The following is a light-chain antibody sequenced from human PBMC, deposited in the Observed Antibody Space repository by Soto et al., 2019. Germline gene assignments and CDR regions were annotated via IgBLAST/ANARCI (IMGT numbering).Light chain of an antibody. CDR2: DAS. Sequence: EIVLTQSPGTLSLSPGESATLSCRASQSVGRNYLAWFQHKPDQAPRLLICDASNRATGVPDRFSGSGSGTDFTLSVTRLEPEDFAVYYCHQYAVSPLTFGGGTTVEIK. CDR3: HQYAVSPLT. J-gene: IGKJ4*01. V-gene: IGKV3-20*01. CDR1: QSVGRNY.